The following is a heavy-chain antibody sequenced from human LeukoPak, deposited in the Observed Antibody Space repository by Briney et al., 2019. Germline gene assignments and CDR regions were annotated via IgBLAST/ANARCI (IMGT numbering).Heavy chain of an antibody. CDR3: ARVGGTYFDY. Sequence: PGGSLRLSCAASGFTVSSNYMSWVRQAPGKGLEWVSVIYRGGSTYYADSVKGRFTISRDKSKNTPYLQMNSLRAEDTAVYYCARVGGTYFDYWGQGTLVTVSS. CDR2: IYRGGST. J-gene: IGHJ4*02. V-gene: IGHV3-53*01. CDR1: GFTVSSNY. D-gene: IGHD1-7*01.